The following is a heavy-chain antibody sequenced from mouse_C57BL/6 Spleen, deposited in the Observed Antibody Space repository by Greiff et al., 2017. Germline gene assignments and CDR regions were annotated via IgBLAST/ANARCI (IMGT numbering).Heavy chain of an antibody. CDR3: ARWNWDSGYAMDY. J-gene: IGHJ4*01. Sequence: QVQLQQPGAGLVKPGASVKLSCTASGYTFTGYWMHWVRQRPGRGLAWIGRIDPGSGATHYTEKVKSQATLAGDKPSSTSYMQLSSLTSEDSAVYYCARWNWDSGYAMDYWGQGTSVTVSS. CDR2: IDPGSGAT. V-gene: IGHV1-72*01. D-gene: IGHD4-1*01. CDR1: GYTFTGYW.